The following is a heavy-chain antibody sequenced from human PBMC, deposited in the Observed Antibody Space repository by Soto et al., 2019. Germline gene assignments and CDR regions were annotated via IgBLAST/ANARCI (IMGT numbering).Heavy chain of an antibody. J-gene: IGHJ4*02. CDR2: INTNNGYT. D-gene: IGHD3-3*01. CDR3: AKAKFDFWSGYWSPSLDF. V-gene: IGHV1-2*02. CDR1: RYTFTSYY. Sequence: QVQLVQSGAEVKKPGASVKVSCKASRYTFTSYYIHWVRQAPGQGLEWMGWINTNNGYTKYTQKFQGRVTVTRDTSITTAYLELTRLQSDDTAVYYCAKAKFDFWSGYWSPSLDFWGQGTLVTVSS.